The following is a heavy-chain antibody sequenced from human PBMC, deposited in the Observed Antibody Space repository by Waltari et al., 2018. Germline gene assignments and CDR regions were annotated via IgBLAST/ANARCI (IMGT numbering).Heavy chain of an antibody. CDR3: ARGGGSYENWYFDL. D-gene: IGHD1-26*01. CDR1: GYTFTSYE. V-gene: IGHV1-8*01. J-gene: IGHJ2*01. Sequence: QVQLVQSGAEVKKPGASVKVSCKASGYTFTSYEINWVRQATGEGLEWMGWMSPKTGNAVYAHNFQGRVTMTSNTSFSTAYMELSDLKSEDTAVYYCARGGGSYENWYFDLWGRGTLVTVSS. CDR2: MSPKTGNA.